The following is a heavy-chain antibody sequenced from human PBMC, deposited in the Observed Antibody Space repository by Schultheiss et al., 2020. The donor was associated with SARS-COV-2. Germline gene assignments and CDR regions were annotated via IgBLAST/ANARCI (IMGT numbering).Heavy chain of an antibody. CDR1: GGTFSSYA. CDR2: INPNSGGT. V-gene: IGHV1-2*04. Sequence: ASVKVSCKASGGTFSSYAISWVRQAPGQGLEWMGGINPNSGGTNYAQKFQGWVTMTRDTSISTAYMELSSLRSEDTAVYYCARAGGAYYYYYGMDVWGQGTTVTVSS. D-gene: IGHD3-16*01. J-gene: IGHJ6*02. CDR3: ARAGGAYYYYYGMDV.